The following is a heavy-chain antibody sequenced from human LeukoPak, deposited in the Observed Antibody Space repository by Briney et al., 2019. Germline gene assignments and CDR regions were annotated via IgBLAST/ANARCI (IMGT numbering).Heavy chain of an antibody. CDR1: GYTFTSYG. J-gene: IGHJ4*02. CDR2: ISAYNGNT. Sequence: ASVKVSCKASGYTFTSYGISWVRQAPGQGLEWMGWISAYNGNTNYAQKLQGRVTMTTDTSTSTAYMGLSSLRSEDTAVYYCASFTERGYSGYWGQGTLVTVSS. D-gene: IGHD5-12*01. CDR3: ASFTERGYSGY. V-gene: IGHV1-18*01.